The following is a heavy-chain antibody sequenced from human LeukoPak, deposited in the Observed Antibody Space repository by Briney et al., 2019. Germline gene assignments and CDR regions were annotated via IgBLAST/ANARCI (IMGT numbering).Heavy chain of an antibody. CDR1: GFTFSNFG. CDR3: AKDRIRFSGSSGWSGAFDI. J-gene: IGHJ3*02. V-gene: IGHV3-30*02. CDR2: IRYDGSNK. Sequence: PGGSLRLSCAASGFTFSNFGMHLVRQAPGKGLEWVAFIRYDGSNKYYADSVKGRFTISRDNSKNTLYLQMNSLRAEDTAVYYCAKDRIRFSGSSGWSGAFDIWGQGTMVTVSS. D-gene: IGHD6-19*01.